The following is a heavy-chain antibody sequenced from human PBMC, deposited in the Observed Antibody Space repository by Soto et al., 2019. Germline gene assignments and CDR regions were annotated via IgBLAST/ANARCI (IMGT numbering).Heavy chain of an antibody. V-gene: IGHV4-39*01. Sequence: SETLSLTCTVSGGSISTSSYYWGWIRQPPGKGLEWIGNVYYRGSTDYNPSLKSRVTISVDTSKNQFSLKLSSVTAADTAVYYCARPRGRTYGDYFDYWGQGTLVTVSS. D-gene: IGHD4-17*01. J-gene: IGHJ4*02. CDR2: VYYRGST. CDR3: ARPRGRTYGDYFDY. CDR1: GGSISTSSYY.